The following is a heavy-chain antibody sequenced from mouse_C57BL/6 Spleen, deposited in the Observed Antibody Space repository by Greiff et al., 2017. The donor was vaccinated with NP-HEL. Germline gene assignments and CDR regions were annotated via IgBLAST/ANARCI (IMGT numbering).Heavy chain of an antibody. Sequence: EVKLMESGGGLVKPGGSLKLSCAASGFTFSDYGMHWVRQAPEKGLEWVAYISSGSSTIYYADTVKGRFTISRDNAKNTLFLQMTSLRSEDTAMYYCARSPYYYGSSYGYFDVWGTGTTVTVSS. CDR2: ISSGSSTI. CDR1: GFTFSDYG. D-gene: IGHD1-1*01. V-gene: IGHV5-17*01. J-gene: IGHJ1*03. CDR3: ARSPYYYGSSYGYFDV.